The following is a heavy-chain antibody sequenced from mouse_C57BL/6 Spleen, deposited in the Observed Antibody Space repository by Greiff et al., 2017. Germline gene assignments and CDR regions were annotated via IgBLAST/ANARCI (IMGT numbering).Heavy chain of an antibody. J-gene: IGHJ2*01. CDR3: TRGKSPFDY. Sequence: DVQLVESGEGLVKPGGSLKLSCAASGFTFSSYSMSWVRQTPEKRLEWVAYISSGGDYIYDADTVKGRFTISRDNARHTLYLQMSSLKSEDTAMYYCTRGKSPFDYWGQGTTLTVSS. CDR1: GFTFSSYS. CDR2: ISSGGDYI. V-gene: IGHV5-9-1*02.